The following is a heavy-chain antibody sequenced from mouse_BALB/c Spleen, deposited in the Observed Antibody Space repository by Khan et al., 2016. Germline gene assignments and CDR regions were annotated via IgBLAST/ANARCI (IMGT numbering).Heavy chain of an antibody. CDR3: ARGNYNFLFAMDY. CDR2: IIPGSNGT. D-gene: IGHD2-1*01. V-gene: IGHV1-54*01. CDR1: GYAFTKYL. Sequence: QVRLQQSGAELVRPGTSVKVSCKASGYAFTKYLIEWVRQRPGQGLEWIGVIIPGSNGTNYNVAFKGRATLTADKSSSTAYMQLSSLTSDDSAVFFCARGNYNFLFAMDYWGQGTSVTVSS. J-gene: IGHJ4*01.